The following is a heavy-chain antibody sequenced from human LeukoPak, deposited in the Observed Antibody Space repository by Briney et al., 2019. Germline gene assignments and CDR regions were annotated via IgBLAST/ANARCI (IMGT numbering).Heavy chain of an antibody. Sequence: SETLSLTCTVSGGSVSTSTFYWGWIRQPPGKGLEWIGSIYYSGSTYYNPSLKSRVTMSLDTSKNQFSLKLSSVTAADTAVYYCARDRLYYYDSSGYGAFDIWGQGTMVTVSS. CDR2: IYYSGST. J-gene: IGHJ3*02. V-gene: IGHV4-39*07. CDR3: ARDRLYYYDSSGYGAFDI. CDR1: GGSVSTSTFY. D-gene: IGHD3-22*01.